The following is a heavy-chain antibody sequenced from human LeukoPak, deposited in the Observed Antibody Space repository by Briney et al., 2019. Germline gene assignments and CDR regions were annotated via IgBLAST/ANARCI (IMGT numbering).Heavy chain of an antibody. CDR3: ARGYYDSGTYSGYFQH. J-gene: IGHJ1*01. D-gene: IGHD3-10*01. CDR1: GGSINDYY. V-gene: IGHV4-59*01. CDR2: IYYSGST. Sequence: SETLSLTCTVSGGSINDYYWNWIRQPPGKELEWIGYIYYSGSTNYNPSLKSRVTISVDTSKTRFSLRLSSVTAADTAVYYCARGYYDSGTYSGYFQHWGQGTLVTVSS.